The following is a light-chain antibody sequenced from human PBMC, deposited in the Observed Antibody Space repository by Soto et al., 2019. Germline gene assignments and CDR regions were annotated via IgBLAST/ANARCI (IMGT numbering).Light chain of an antibody. CDR3: QQSYRTPHT. Sequence: DIQMTQSPSAMSASVGDRVTITCRASQGVSAYLLWYQQTQGKAPKLLIYAAPKLLRGVPSRFNGSGSGTNFTLTSSSLQPEDFATYYCQQSYRTPHTFGQGTKLEIK. CDR2: AAP. J-gene: IGKJ2*01. CDR1: QGVSAY. V-gene: IGKV1-39*01.